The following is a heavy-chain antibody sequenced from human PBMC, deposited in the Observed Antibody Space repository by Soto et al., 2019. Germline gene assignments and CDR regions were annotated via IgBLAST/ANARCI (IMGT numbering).Heavy chain of an antibody. V-gene: IGHV2-5*02. J-gene: IGHJ5*02. CDR1: GFSLTTRGVG. CDR2: IYWDYDT. D-gene: IGHD3-16*01. Sequence: QITLKESGPTLVKPTQTLTLTCTFSGFSLTTRGVGVGWIRQPPGKALECLALIYWDYDTRYSPSLQSRLSSTKDTTKNQVGLTMTNVDPVDTATYYCAHIPNYYQYDWFDPWGQGTLVSVSS. CDR3: AHIPNYYQYDWFDP.